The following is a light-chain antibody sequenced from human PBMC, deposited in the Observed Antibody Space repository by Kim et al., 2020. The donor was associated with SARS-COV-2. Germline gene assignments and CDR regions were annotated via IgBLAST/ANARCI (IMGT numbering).Light chain of an antibody. J-gene: IGKJ1*01. CDR3: QQYSVIPHK. CDR1: QSVDNNY. V-gene: IGKV3-20*01. Sequence: EILLTQSPATLSLSPGERATLSCRASQSVDNNYFAWYQQRPGQAPRLLIYGVSNRATGIPDRFSGGGSGTDYTLTISRLEPEDFVVYSCQQYSVIPHKFGQGTKVDIK. CDR2: GVS.